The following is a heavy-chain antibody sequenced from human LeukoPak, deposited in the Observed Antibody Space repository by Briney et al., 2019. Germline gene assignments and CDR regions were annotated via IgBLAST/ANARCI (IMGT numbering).Heavy chain of an antibody. Sequence: ASVKVSCTASGGTFSSYAISWVRQAPGQGLEWMGGIIPIFGTANYAQKFQGRVTITADESTSTAYMELSSLRSEDTAVYYCARVPYSSGWFTPKYYFDYWGQGTLVTVSS. CDR1: GGTFSSYA. CDR2: IIPIFGTA. CDR3: ARVPYSSGWFTPKYYFDY. J-gene: IGHJ4*02. V-gene: IGHV1-69*13. D-gene: IGHD6-19*01.